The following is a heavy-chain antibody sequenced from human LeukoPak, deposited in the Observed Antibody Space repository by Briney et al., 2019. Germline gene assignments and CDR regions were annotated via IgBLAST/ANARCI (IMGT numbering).Heavy chain of an antibody. Sequence: GGSLRLSCAASGFTFSSYSMNWVRQAPGKGLEWVSYITSSGSIIYYGDSVKGRFTVSRDNAENSLYLQMNSLRAEDTAVYYCARVWRIGSTEPYCSSASCYRDWFDPWGQGTLVTVSS. CDR3: ARVWRIGSTEPYCSSASCYRDWFDP. J-gene: IGHJ5*02. CDR1: GFTFSSYS. D-gene: IGHD2-2*02. CDR2: ITSSGSII. V-gene: IGHV3-48*01.